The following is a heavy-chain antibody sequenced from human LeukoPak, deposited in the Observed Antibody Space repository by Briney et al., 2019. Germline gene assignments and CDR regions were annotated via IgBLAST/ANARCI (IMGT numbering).Heavy chain of an antibody. CDR2: IYSGGST. V-gene: IGHV3-66*01. CDR1: GFTVSSNY. CDR3: GRGGSSGYNYNAFDV. Sequence: GGSLRLSCAASGFTVSSNYMSWVRQAPGKGLEWVSVIYSGGSTYYADSVKGRFTLSRDNSKNTLYLQMNSLRAEDTAVYYCGRGGSSGYNYNAFDVWGQGTRVTVSS. D-gene: IGHD3-22*01. J-gene: IGHJ3*01.